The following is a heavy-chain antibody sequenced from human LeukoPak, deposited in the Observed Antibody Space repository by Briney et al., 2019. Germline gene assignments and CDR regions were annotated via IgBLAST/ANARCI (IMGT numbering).Heavy chain of an antibody. CDR1: GFTFSSYG. J-gene: IGHJ4*02. Sequence: GKSLRLSCAASGFTFSSYGMHWVRQAPGKGLEWVAVICHGGSNKYYADAVKGRFTISRDNSKNTLYLQMNSLRAEDTAVYYCARGDRKIHSTGKPLDYWGQGTLVPVLS. CDR2: ICHGGSNK. V-gene: IGHV3-33*01. CDR3: ARGDRKIHSTGKPLDY. D-gene: IGHD6-25*01.